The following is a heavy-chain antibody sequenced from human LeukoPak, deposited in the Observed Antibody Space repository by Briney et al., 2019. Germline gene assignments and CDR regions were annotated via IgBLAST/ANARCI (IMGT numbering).Heavy chain of an antibody. CDR1: GYSFTNSW. J-gene: IGHJ4*02. Sequence: GESLKISCKGSGYSFTNSWVGWVRQMPGKGLEWMGIIYPGDSDTRHSPSFQGQVTISADKSISTAYLQWSSLQTSDTAVYYCARVIHGDPRFDYWGQGTLVTVFS. CDR2: IYPGDSDT. V-gene: IGHV5-51*01. D-gene: IGHD4-17*01. CDR3: ARVIHGDPRFDY.